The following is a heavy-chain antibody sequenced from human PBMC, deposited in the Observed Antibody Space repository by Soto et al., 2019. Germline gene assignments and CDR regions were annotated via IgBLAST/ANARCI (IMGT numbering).Heavy chain of an antibody. J-gene: IGHJ6*02. V-gene: IGHV1-3*01. CDR3: ARELQHLPPFWTGYYALDV. D-gene: IGHD3-3*01. CDR1: GYSLTTFA. Sequence: ASVKVSCKVSGYSLTTFAMHWVRQAPGQSLEWMGWIKPGKGITKLSQRFHGRVTLSWGTSANTAYMELTDLRSEDTAVYYCARELQHLPPFWTGYYALDVWGQGTPVTDSS. CDR2: IKPGKGIT.